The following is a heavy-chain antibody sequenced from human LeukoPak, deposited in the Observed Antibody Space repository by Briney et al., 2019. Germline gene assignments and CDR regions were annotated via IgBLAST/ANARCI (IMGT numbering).Heavy chain of an antibody. D-gene: IGHD6-19*01. V-gene: IGHV4-34*01. CDR2: ITHSGNT. CDR3: ALSDTAAVADDF. J-gene: IGHJ4*02. CDR1: GGSFSGYH. Sequence: SETLSLTCAVYGGSFSGYHWSWIRQPPGKGLVWLGEITHSGNTNYSPSLKSRVTMSVDTSKNQFSLRLRSVTAADTAVYYCALSDTAAVADDFWGQGTLVTVSS.